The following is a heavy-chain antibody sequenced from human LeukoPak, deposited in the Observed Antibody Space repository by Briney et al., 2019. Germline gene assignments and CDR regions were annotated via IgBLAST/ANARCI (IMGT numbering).Heavy chain of an antibody. CDR1: GFTFDDYA. J-gene: IGHJ4*02. V-gene: IGHV3-9*01. Sequence: GGSLRLSCAASGFTFDDYAMHWVRQAPGKGLEWVSGISWNSGSIGYADSVKGRFTISRGNAKNSLYLQMNSLRAEDTALYYCAKDTGYSSGWSVNYFDYWGQGTLVTVSS. CDR2: ISWNSGSI. D-gene: IGHD6-19*01. CDR3: AKDTGYSSGWSVNYFDY.